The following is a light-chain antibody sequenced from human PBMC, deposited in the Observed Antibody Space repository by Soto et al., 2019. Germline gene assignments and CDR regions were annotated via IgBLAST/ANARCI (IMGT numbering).Light chain of an antibody. J-gene: IGKJ1*01. Sequence: VMTQSPATLSVSPGERATLSCRASQSISSNLAWYQQKLGQAPRLFIFRASSRATGVPARFSGSGSGTEFTLTISDVQPEDFALYYCHQRQSWPRTFGQGTKVDIK. CDR3: HQRQSWPRT. V-gene: IGKV3-15*01. CDR2: RAS. CDR1: QSISSN.